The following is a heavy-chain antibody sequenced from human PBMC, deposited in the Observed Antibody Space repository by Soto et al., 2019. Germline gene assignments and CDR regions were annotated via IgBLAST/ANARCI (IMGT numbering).Heavy chain of an antibody. J-gene: IGHJ6*03. CDR1: GGSFSGYY. CDR3: GGDCSGGSCYSGGYYYYMDV. D-gene: IGHD2-15*01. CDR2: INHSGST. V-gene: IGHV4-34*01. Sequence: QVQLQQWGAGLLKPSETLSLTCAVYGGSFSGYYWSWIRQPPGKGLEWIGEINHSGSTNYNPSLKSRVTISVDPSKKQFSLKLSSVTAADTAVYYCGGDCSGGSCYSGGYYYYMDVWGKGTTVTVSS.